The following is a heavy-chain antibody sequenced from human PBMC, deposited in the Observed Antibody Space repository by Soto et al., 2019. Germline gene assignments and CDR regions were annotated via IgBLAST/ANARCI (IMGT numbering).Heavy chain of an antibody. J-gene: IGHJ6*02. CDR2: IYWNDDK. D-gene: IGHD3-16*02. CDR3: AHRRGYDYVWGSYRSPYYYYGMDV. CDR1: GFSLSTSGVG. V-gene: IGHV2-5*01. Sequence: QITLKESGPTLVKPTQTLTLTCTFSGFSLSTSGVGVGWIRQPPGKALEWLALIYWNDDKRYSPSLKSRLTITKDTSKNQVVLTMTNMDPVDTATYYCAHRRGYDYVWGSYRSPYYYYGMDVWGQGTTVTVSS.